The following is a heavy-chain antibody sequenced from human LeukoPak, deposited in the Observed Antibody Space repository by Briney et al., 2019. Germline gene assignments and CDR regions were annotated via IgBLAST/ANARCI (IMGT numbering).Heavy chain of an antibody. Sequence: PEASVKVSCKASGYTFTSYDINWVRQATGQGLEWMGWMNPNSGNTGYAQKFQGRVTMTRNTSISTAYMELSSLRSEDTAVYYCARGLRVGPHGGYSYGYSPQDDAFDIWGQGTMVTVSS. D-gene: IGHD5-18*01. V-gene: IGHV1-8*02. CDR2: MNPNSGNT. CDR1: GYTFTSYD. CDR3: ARGLRVGPHGGYSYGYSPQDDAFDI. J-gene: IGHJ3*02.